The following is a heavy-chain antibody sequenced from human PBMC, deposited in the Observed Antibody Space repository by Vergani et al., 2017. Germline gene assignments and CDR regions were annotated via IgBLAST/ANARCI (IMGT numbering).Heavy chain of an antibody. CDR3: ARKTNYSGYXSSWYFRVEYYYYYMDV. V-gene: IGHV3-11*01. CDR1: GFTFSDYY. Sequence: QVQLVESGGGLVKPGGSLRLSCAASGFTFSDYYMSWIRQAPGKGLEWVSYISSSGSTIYYADSVKGRFTISRDNAKNSLYLQMNSLRAEDTAVYYCARKTNYSGYXSSWYFRVEYYYYYMDVWGKGTTVTVSS. CDR2: ISSSGSTI. D-gene: IGHD6-13*01. J-gene: IGHJ6*03.